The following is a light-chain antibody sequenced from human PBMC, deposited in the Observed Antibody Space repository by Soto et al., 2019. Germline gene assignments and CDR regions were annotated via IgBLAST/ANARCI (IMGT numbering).Light chain of an antibody. CDR2: GAY. J-gene: IGKJ5*01. CDR1: QSLSSD. V-gene: IGKV3-15*01. Sequence: EIVMTQSPATLSVSPGERATLSCRASQSLSSDLAWYQQKPGQTPRLLIYGAYTRATGISARFMGSGSGTEFTLTINSLQSEDSAVYYCQQHNQWPITFGQGTRLEIK. CDR3: QQHNQWPIT.